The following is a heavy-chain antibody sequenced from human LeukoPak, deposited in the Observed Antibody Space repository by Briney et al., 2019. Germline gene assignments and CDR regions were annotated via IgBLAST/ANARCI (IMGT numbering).Heavy chain of an antibody. Sequence: GGSLRLSCAASGFTFSSYAMSWVRQAPGKGLEWVANIKQDGSEKYYVDSVKGRFTISRDNAKNSLYLQMYSLRAEDTAIYFCSRSLDYLGQGALVTVSS. J-gene: IGHJ4*02. CDR2: IKQDGSEK. CDR3: SRSLDY. V-gene: IGHV3-7*01. CDR1: GFTFSSYA.